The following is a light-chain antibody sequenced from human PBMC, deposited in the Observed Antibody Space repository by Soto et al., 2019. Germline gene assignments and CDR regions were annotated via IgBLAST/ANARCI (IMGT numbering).Light chain of an antibody. Sequence: EIGMTQSPATLSVSPGERATLSCRASQSISNNLAWYQQKRGQAPRLLIYGASTRATGIPARFSGSGSGTEFTLTISSLQSEDFAFYYCQQYNNWRTFGQGTKVEI. CDR3: QQYNNWRT. V-gene: IGKV3-15*01. CDR2: GAS. CDR1: QSISNN. J-gene: IGKJ1*01.